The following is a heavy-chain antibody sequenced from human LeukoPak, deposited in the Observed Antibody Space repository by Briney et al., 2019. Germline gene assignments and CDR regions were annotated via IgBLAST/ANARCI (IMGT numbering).Heavy chain of an antibody. CDR3: AKGRITAADYYFDY. J-gene: IGHJ4*02. V-gene: IGHV3-23*01. Sequence: ETGGSLRLSCAASGFIFSSYAMSWVRQAPGKGLEWVSVTRDSGGGTYYADSVKGRLTISRDNSKNTVYLQMSNLGAEDTAVYYCAKGRITAADYYFDYWGQGTLVTVSS. D-gene: IGHD6-13*01. CDR1: GFIFSSYA. CDR2: TRDSGGGT.